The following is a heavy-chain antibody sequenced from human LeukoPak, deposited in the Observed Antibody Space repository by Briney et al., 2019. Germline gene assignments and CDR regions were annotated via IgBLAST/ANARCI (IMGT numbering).Heavy chain of an antibody. J-gene: IGHJ4*02. CDR2: IYYSGST. CDR3: ARHKGLFIAAAEPGYFDY. CDR1: SGSISSGSYC. D-gene: IGHD6-13*01. V-gene: IGHV4-61*01. Sequence: PSETLSLTCTVSSGSISSGSYCWSWIRQPPGKGLEWIGYIYYSGSTNYNPSLKSRVTISVDTSKNQSSLKLSSVTAADTAVYYCARHKGLFIAAAEPGYFDYWGQGTLVTVSS.